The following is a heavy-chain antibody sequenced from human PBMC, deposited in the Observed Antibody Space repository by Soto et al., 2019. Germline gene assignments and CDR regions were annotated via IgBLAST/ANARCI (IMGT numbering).Heavy chain of an antibody. Sequence: GGSLRLSCAASGFTFSSYAMSWVRQAPGKGLEWVSAISGSGGSTYYADSVKGRFTISRDNSKNTLYLQMNSLRAEDTAVYYCASVYHYYYYGMDVWGQGTTVTVSS. D-gene: IGHD2-8*01. CDR1: GFTFSSYA. V-gene: IGHV3-23*01. CDR3: ASVYHYYYYGMDV. CDR2: ISGSGGST. J-gene: IGHJ6*02.